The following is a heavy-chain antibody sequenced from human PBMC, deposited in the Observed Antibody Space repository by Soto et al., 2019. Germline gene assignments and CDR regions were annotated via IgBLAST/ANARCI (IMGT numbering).Heavy chain of an antibody. D-gene: IGHD3-22*01. V-gene: IGHV4-30-4*01. CDR2: IYYSGST. CDR3: ARAPRYYDSSGYYPPEPYFDY. CDR1: GGSISSGDYY. J-gene: IGHJ4*02. Sequence: PSETLSLTCTVSGGSISSGDYYWSWIRQPPGKGLEWIGYIYYSGSTYYNPSLKIRVTISVDTSKNQSPLKLSSVTAADTAVYYCARAPRYYDSSGYYPPEPYFDYWGQGTLVTVSS.